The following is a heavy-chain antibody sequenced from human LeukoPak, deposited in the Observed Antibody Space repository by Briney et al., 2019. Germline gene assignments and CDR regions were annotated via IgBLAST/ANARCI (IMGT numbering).Heavy chain of an antibody. CDR1: GYSFTSYW. Sequence: GESLKISCKGTGYSFTSYWINWVRQMPGKGLEWMGRIDPSDSYTNYSPSFQGHVTISADKSISTAYLQWSSLKASDTAMYYCATHEGRFGEYDLDYWGQGTLVTVSS. J-gene: IGHJ4*02. V-gene: IGHV5-10-1*01. CDR2: IDPSDSYT. D-gene: IGHD3-10*01. CDR3: ATHEGRFGEYDLDY.